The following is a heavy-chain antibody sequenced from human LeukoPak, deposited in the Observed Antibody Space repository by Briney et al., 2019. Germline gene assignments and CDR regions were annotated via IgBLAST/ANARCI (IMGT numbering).Heavy chain of an antibody. CDR3: AGSSSWYVLDY. J-gene: IGHJ4*02. V-gene: IGHV4-39*07. D-gene: IGHD6-13*01. CDR1: GGSISSSSYY. CDR2: IYYSGST. Sequence: SETLSLTCTVSGGSISSSSYYWGWIRQPPGKGLEWIGSIYYSGSTYHNPSLKSRVTISVDTSKNQFSLKLSSVTAADTAVYYCAGSSSWYVLDYWGQGTLVTVSS.